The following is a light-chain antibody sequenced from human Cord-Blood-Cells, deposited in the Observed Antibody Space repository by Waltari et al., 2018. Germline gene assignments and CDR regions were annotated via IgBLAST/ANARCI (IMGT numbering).Light chain of an antibody. CDR1: QSVLYSSNNKKY. CDR2: WAS. Sequence: DIVMTQSPDSLAVYLGERATINCKSSQSVLYSSNNKKYLAWYQQKPGQPPKLLIYWASTRESGVPDRFSGSGSGTDFTLTISSLQAEDVAVYYCQQYYSTPWTFGQGTKVEIK. V-gene: IGKV4-1*01. CDR3: QQYYSTPWT. J-gene: IGKJ1*01.